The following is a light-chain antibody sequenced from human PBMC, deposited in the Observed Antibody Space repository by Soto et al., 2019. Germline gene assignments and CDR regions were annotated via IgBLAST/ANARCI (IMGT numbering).Light chain of an antibody. V-gene: IGLV1-40*01. CDR3: QSYDSSLSGYV. J-gene: IGLJ1*01. CDR2: GNS. Sequence: QSVLTQPPSVSGAPGQRVTISCTGSSSNIGAGYDVHWYQQLPGTAPKLLIYGNSHRPSGVPDRFSGSKSGTSASLAITGLQAEDEADYYCQSYDSSLSGYVFGTGTKVNV. CDR1: SSNIGAGYD.